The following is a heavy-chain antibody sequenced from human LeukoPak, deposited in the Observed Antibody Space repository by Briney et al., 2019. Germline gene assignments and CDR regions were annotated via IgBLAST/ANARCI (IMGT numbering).Heavy chain of an antibody. Sequence: GGSLRLSCAASGFTFACCWMSWVRQAPGKGLEWVASIKQDGREKFYADSVKGRFTISRDNAKNSLYLQMNSLRAEDTAVYYCARGGYCSSTSWPRLAYWGQGTLVTVSS. CDR3: ARGGYCSSTSWPRLAY. D-gene: IGHD2-2*01. CDR2: IKQDGREK. J-gene: IGHJ4*02. CDR1: GFTFACCW. V-gene: IGHV3-7*01.